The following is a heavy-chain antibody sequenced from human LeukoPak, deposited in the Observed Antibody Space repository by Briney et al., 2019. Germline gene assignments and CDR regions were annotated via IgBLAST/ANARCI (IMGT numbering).Heavy chain of an antibody. CDR2: IYTSGST. Sequence: SQTLSLTCTVSGGSISSGSYYWSWVRQPAGKGLEWIGRIYTSGSTNYNPSLKSRVTISVDTSKNQFSLKLSSVTAADTAVYYCARGMAAQINWFDPWGQGTLVTVSS. D-gene: IGHD6-6*01. V-gene: IGHV4-61*02. CDR3: ARGMAAQINWFDP. CDR1: GGSISSGSYY. J-gene: IGHJ5*02.